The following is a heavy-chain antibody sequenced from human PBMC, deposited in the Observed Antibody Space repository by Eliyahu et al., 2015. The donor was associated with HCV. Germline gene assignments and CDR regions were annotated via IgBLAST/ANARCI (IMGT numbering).Heavy chain of an antibody. V-gene: IGHV4-4*07. D-gene: IGHD3-10*01. CDR1: GGSISSYY. J-gene: IGHJ6*02. Sequence: QVQLQESGPGLVKPSETLSLTCTVSGGSISSYYWXWIRQPAGKGLEWIGRIYTSGSTNYNPSLKSRVTMSVDTSKNQFSLKLSSVTAADTAVYYCARDGVYGSGSYVLLGRYYYGMDVWGQGTTVTVSS. CDR2: IYTSGST. CDR3: ARDGVYGSGSYVLLGRYYYGMDV.